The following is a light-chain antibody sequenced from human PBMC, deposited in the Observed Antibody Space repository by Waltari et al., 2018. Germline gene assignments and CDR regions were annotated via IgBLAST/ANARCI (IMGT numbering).Light chain of an antibody. CDR1: SRDVGGYAH. CDR2: NVK. V-gene: IGLV2-14*03. J-gene: IGLJ3*02. Sequence: QSALTQPASVSGSPGQSITIPCTGTSRDVGGYAHVSWYQQHSGKAPKLIIFNVKNRPSGVSTRFSGSKSGNTASLTISGLQAEDEAHYYCNSYTSSASRVFGGGTKLTVL. CDR3: NSYTSSASRV.